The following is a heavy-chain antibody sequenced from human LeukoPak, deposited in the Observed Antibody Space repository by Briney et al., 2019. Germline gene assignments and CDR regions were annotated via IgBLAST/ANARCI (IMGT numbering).Heavy chain of an antibody. CDR1: GFTVSCNY. Sequence: GGSLRLSCAASGFTVSCNYMSWVSQAPGKGLEWVSVIYSGGRAYYADSVKGRLPISRDNSKNTLYLQMNSLRAEDTAVYHCARDGVRLWFGGQGTLVSVSS. CDR2: IYSGGRA. V-gene: IGHV3-66*01. D-gene: IGHD5-18*01. J-gene: IGHJ4*02. CDR3: ARDGVRLWF.